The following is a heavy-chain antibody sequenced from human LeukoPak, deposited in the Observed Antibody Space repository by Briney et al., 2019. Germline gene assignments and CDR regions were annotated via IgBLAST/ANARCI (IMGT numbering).Heavy chain of an antibody. Sequence: SETLSLTCTVSGGSISTYYWTWIRQPPGKGLEWIGSISYRGNTNYNPSLHSRVTISDDTSKNQFYLRLNSVTAADTAIYYCARAESSSLPILCWGQGTLVTVSS. CDR3: ARAESSSLPILC. CDR2: ISYRGNT. D-gene: IGHD2-21*01. J-gene: IGHJ4*02. V-gene: IGHV4-59*01. CDR1: GGSISTYY.